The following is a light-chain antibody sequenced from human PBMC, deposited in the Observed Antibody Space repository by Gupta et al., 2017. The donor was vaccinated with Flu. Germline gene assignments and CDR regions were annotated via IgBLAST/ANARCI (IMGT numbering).Light chain of an antibody. Sequence: IVMTQSQATLSVSPGERATLSCRASQSVSSNLAWYQQKPGQAPRLLIYGASTRATGIPTRFSGSGSGTEFTLTISSLQAEDVAVYYCQQYNNWWTFGQGTKVEIK. J-gene: IGKJ1*01. CDR2: GAS. CDR3: QQYNNWWT. CDR1: QSVSSN. V-gene: IGKV3-15*01.